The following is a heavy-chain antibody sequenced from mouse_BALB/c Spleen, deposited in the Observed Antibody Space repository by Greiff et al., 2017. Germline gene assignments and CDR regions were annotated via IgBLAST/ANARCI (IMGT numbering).Heavy chain of an antibody. CDR2: ISDGGSYT. D-gene: IGHD4-1*01. CDR3: AREGNWDEGYAMDY. J-gene: IGHJ4*01. Sequence: EVQLVESGGGLVKPGGSLKLSCAASGFTFSDYYMYWVRQTPEKRLEWVATISDGGSYTYYPDSVKGRFTISRDNAKNNLYLQMSSLKSEDTAMYYCAREGNWDEGYAMDYWGQGTSVTVSS. V-gene: IGHV5-4*02. CDR1: GFTFSDYY.